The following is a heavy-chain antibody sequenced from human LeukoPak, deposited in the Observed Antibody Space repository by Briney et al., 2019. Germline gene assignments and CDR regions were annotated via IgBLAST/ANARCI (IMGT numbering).Heavy chain of an antibody. D-gene: IGHD3-10*01. CDR1: GFTVSSNY. CDR2: FYAGGST. J-gene: IGHJ2*01. V-gene: IGHV3-66*01. Sequence: GGSLRLSCAASGFTVSSNYMSWVRQAPGEGLEWVSVFYAGGSTYYADSVKGRFTISRDISKNTLYLQMNSLRAEDTAVYYCAAGPSVYFDLWGRGALVTVSS. CDR3: AAGPSVYFDL.